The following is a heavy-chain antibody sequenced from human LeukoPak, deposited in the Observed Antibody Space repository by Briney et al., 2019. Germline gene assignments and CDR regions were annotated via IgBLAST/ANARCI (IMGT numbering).Heavy chain of an antibody. CDR1: VYTFTGYY. D-gene: IGHD1-14*01. Sequence: ASVKVSCKASVYTFTGYYMHWVRQAPGQGLEWMGWINPKSGGTNYAQKFQGRVTMTRDTSISTAYMELSRLRSDDTAVYYCARATAENDYWGQGTLVTVSS. J-gene: IGHJ4*02. V-gene: IGHV1-2*02. CDR3: ARATAENDY. CDR2: INPKSGGT.